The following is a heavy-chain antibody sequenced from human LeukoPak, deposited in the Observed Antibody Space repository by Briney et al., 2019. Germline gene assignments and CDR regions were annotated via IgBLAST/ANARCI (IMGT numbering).Heavy chain of an antibody. CDR2: IIPIFGTA. Sequence: ASVKVSCKASGGTFSSYAISWVRQAPGQGLEWMGGIIPIFGTANYAQKFQGRVTITADESTSTAYMELSSLRSEDTAVYYCARPRYDSSGYYYPNWFDPWGQGTLVTVSS. CDR3: ARPRYDSSGYYYPNWFDP. V-gene: IGHV1-69*13. CDR1: GGTFSSYA. D-gene: IGHD3-22*01. J-gene: IGHJ5*02.